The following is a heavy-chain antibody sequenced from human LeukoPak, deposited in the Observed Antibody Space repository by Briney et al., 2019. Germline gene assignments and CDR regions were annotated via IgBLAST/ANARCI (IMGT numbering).Heavy chain of an antibody. CDR2: IYYSGST. V-gene: IGHV4-59*11. CDR3: AISSYYYYYYMDV. J-gene: IGHJ6*03. Sequence: SETLSLTCTVSGGSISSHYWSWIRQPPGKGLEWIGYIYYSGSTNYNPSLKSRVTISVDTSKNQFSLKLSSVTAADTVVYYCAISSYYYYYYMDVWGKGTTVTVSS. CDR1: GGSISSHY.